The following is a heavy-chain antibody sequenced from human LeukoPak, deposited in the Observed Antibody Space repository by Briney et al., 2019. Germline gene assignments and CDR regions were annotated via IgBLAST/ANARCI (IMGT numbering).Heavy chain of an antibody. CDR3: ARGDIVVGGDWFDP. Sequence: ASVKVSCKASGYTFTIYGISWVRRAPGQGLEWMGWISAYNGNTNYAQKLQGRVTMTTDTSTSTAYMELRSLRSDDTAVYYCARGDIVVGGDWFDPWGQGTLVTVSS. J-gene: IGHJ5*02. V-gene: IGHV1-18*01. CDR2: ISAYNGNT. D-gene: IGHD2-2*01. CDR1: GYTFTIYG.